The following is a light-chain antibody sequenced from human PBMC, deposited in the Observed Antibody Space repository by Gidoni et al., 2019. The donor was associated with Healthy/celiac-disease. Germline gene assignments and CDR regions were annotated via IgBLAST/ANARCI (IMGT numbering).Light chain of an antibody. CDR3: QAWDSSTVV. J-gene: IGLJ2*01. CDR1: KLGDKY. V-gene: IGLV3-1*01. CDR2: QDS. Sequence: SYELTQPPSVSVSPGQTASITCSGDKLGDKYACWYQQKPGQSPVQVIYQDSKRPSGIPERFSGSNSGNTATLTICGTQAMDEADYYCQAWDSSTVVFGGGTKLTVL.